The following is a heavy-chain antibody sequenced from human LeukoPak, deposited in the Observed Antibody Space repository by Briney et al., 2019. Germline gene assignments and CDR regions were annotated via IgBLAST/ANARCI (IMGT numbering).Heavy chain of an antibody. J-gene: IGHJ3*02. D-gene: IGHD1-1*01. Sequence: GGSLRLSCAASGFTFSSYAMHWVRQAPGKGLEWVAVISYDGSNKYYADSVKGRFTISRDNSKNTLYLQVNSLRAEDTAVYYCANLWTPYAFDIWGQGTMVTVSS. CDR2: ISYDGSNK. V-gene: IGHV3-30*04. CDR1: GFTFSSYA. CDR3: ANLWTPYAFDI.